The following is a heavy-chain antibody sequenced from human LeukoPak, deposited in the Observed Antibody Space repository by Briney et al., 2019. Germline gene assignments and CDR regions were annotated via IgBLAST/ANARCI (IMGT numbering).Heavy chain of an antibody. Sequence: GESLRLSCAASGFTFDDYGMSWVRQAPGKGLEWVSGINWNGGSTGYADSVKGRFTISRDNAKNSLYLQMNSLRAEDTALYHCARWSGYDYPPFDYWGQGTLVTVSS. J-gene: IGHJ4*02. CDR3: ARWSGYDYPPFDY. D-gene: IGHD5-12*01. V-gene: IGHV3-20*01. CDR2: INWNGGST. CDR1: GFTFDDYG.